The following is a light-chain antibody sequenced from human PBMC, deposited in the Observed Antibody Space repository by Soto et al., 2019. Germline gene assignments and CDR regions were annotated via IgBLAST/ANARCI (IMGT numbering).Light chain of an antibody. CDR2: GAS. Sequence: PGERATLSCRASQSVSNNYLAWYQQKPGQAPRLLIYGASNRATGIPDRFSGSGSGTDFTLTISRLEPEDFAVYYCLQYGSSGTFGQGTKVDIK. CDR3: LQYGSSGT. CDR1: QSVSNNY. V-gene: IGKV3-20*01. J-gene: IGKJ1*01.